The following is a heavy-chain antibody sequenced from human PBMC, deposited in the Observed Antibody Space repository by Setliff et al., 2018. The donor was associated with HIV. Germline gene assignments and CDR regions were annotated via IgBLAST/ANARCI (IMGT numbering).Heavy chain of an antibody. J-gene: IGHJ4*02. CDR1: GFMFGSYG. Sequence: PVGSLRLSCAASGFMFGSYGMHWVRQAPVKGLEWMALISNDGSHKYYADSVKGRFTISRDNSKNTLYLRMDSLRPEDTALYYCVGGHYDLWSGYVNYYLDLWGQGTLVTVSS. CDR3: VGGHYDLWSGYVNYYLDL. V-gene: IGHV3-30*04. D-gene: IGHD3-3*01. CDR2: ISNDGSHK.